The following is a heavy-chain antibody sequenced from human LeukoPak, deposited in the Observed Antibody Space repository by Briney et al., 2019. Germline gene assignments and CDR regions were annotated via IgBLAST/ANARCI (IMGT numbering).Heavy chain of an antibody. CDR1: GFTVSGNY. V-gene: IGHV3-53*01. Sequence: GGSLRLSCAVSGFTVSGNYMSRVRQAPGKGLEWVSVIYSGGSTYYADSVKGRSTISRDNSKNALDLQMNSLRAEDTAVYYCAKDQRWESPHYLDSWGQGTLVTVSS. CDR2: IYSGGST. CDR3: AKDQRWESPHYLDS. J-gene: IGHJ4*02. D-gene: IGHD1-26*01.